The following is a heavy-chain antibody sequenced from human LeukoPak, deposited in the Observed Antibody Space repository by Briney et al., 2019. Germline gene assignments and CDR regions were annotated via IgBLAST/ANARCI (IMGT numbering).Heavy chain of an antibody. J-gene: IGHJ4*02. CDR2: IYYSGST. CDR1: GGSFSGYY. V-gene: IGHV4-59*01. D-gene: IGHD2-2*01. Sequence: PSETLSLTCTVSGGSFSGYYWSWIRQPPGKGLEWIGYIYYSGSTNYNPSLKSRVTILVDTSKNQFSLKLSSVTAADTAVYYCASYHRYCSSTSCYFDYWGQGTLVTVSS. CDR3: ASYHRYCSSTSCYFDY.